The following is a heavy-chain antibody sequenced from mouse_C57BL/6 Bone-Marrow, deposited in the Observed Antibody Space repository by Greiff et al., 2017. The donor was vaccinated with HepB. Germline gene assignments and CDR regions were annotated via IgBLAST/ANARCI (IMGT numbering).Heavy chain of an antibody. D-gene: IGHD1-1*01. CDR3: ARYIPPPLTTVGYAMDY. CDR2: IRNKANGYTT. J-gene: IGHJ4*01. V-gene: IGHV7-3*01. CDR1: GFTFTDYY. Sequence: EVKLMESGGGLVQPGGSLSLSCAASGFTFTDYYMSWVRQPPGKALEWLGFIRNKANGYTTEYSASVKGRFTISRDNSQSILYLHMNALSAEDSATYYFARYIPPPLTTVGYAMDYWGQGTSVTVSS.